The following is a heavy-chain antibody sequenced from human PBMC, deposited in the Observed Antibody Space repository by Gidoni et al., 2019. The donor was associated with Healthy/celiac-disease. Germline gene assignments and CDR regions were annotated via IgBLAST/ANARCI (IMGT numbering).Heavy chain of an antibody. CDR3: ARLEWLLGY. J-gene: IGHJ4*02. CDR1: GGTFSSYA. D-gene: IGHD3-3*01. Sequence: QVQLVPSGAEVKKPGSSVKVSCKASGGTFSSYAISWVRQAPGQGLELIGRIIPTLGIANYAQKFQGRVTITADKSTSTAYMELSSLRSEDTAGYYCARLEWLLGYWGQGTLVTVSS. V-gene: IGHV1-69*04. CDR2: IIPTLGIA.